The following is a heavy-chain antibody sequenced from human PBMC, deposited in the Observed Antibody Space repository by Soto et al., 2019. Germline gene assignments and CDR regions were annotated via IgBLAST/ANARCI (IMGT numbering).Heavy chain of an antibody. J-gene: IGHJ6*02. D-gene: IGHD1-26*01. CDR2: ISAYHGKT. V-gene: IGHV1-18*01. Sequence: QVQLVQSGAEVKKPGASVKVSCKASGYTFTSYGISWVRQVPGQGLEWLGWISAYHGKTNYAQKLQGRVTISTDTATSTAYSELRGLRSDDTAVYYSSTSGSDPHSVSGMDRWGQGTTVTVSS. CDR3: STSGSDPHSVSGMDR. CDR1: GYTFTSYG.